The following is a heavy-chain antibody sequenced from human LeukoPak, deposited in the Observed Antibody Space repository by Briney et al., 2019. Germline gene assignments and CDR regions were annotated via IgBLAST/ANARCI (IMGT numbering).Heavy chain of an antibody. J-gene: IGHJ4*02. V-gene: IGHV3-33*08. CDR3: ARDEGYDYVWGSYRYLY. CDR2: IWYDGSNK. CDR1: GFTFSSYG. Sequence: GGSLRLSCAASGFTFSSYGMHWVRQAPGKGLEWVAFIWYDGSNKYYGDSAKGRFTISRDNSKNTLYLQMNSLRAEDTAVYYCARDEGYDYVWGSYRYLYWGQGTLVTVSS. D-gene: IGHD3-16*02.